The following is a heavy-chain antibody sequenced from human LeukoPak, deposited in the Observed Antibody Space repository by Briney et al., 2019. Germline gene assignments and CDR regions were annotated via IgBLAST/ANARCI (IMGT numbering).Heavy chain of an antibody. CDR2: IIPIFGTA. CDR3: AKGPQWELRGYYFDY. Sequence: GASVKVSCKASGGTFSSYAISWVRQAPGQGLEWMGGIIPIFGTANYAQKFQGRVTITADESTSTAYTELSSLRAEDTALYYCAKGPQWELRGYYFDYWGQGTLVTVSS. V-gene: IGHV1-69*13. J-gene: IGHJ4*02. CDR1: GGTFSSYA. D-gene: IGHD1-26*01.